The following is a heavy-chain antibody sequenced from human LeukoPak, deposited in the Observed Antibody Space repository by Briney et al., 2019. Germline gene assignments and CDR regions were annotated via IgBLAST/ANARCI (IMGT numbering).Heavy chain of an antibody. Sequence: PGGSLRPSFAASGFPFRIYAMHWGPPAPGKGRGYVSAISSNGGSAYYANSVKGRFTISRDNSKNTLYLQVGSLRAEDIAVYYCASSPPTGTTWYFDLWGRGTLVTVSS. CDR1: GFPFRIYA. J-gene: IGHJ2*01. D-gene: IGHD1-7*01. CDR2: ISSNGGSA. V-gene: IGHV3-64*01. CDR3: ASSPPTGTTWYFDL.